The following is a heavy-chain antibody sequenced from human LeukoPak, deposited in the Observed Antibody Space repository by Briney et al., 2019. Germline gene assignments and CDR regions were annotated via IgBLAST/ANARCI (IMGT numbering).Heavy chain of an antibody. Sequence: GESLNISCQGSGYTLTRYWIGWVRQMPGKGLEWMGIIYPNDSDTRYSPSFQGQVTISADKSISTAYLQWSSLKASDTAMYYCARIPYTNAYAAPFYYFDYWGQGTLVTVSS. D-gene: IGHD5-18*01. V-gene: IGHV5-51*01. CDR1: GYTLTRYW. CDR2: IYPNDSDT. J-gene: IGHJ4*02. CDR3: ARIPYTNAYAAPFYYFDY.